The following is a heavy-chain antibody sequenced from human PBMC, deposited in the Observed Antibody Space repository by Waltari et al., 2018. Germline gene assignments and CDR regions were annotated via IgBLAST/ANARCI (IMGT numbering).Heavy chain of an antibody. D-gene: IGHD5-12*01. CDR3: ATQLEMATKPVPV. CDR2: INPNSGGT. Sequence: QVQLVQSGAEVKKPGASVKVSCKASGYTFTGYYMHWVRQAPGHGLEWMGRINPNSGGTKYAQKFEGRVTMTRDTSISTAYMELSRLRSDDTAVYYGATQLEMATKPVPVWGQGTLVTVSS. J-gene: IGHJ4*02. V-gene: IGHV1-2*06. CDR1: GYTFTGYY.